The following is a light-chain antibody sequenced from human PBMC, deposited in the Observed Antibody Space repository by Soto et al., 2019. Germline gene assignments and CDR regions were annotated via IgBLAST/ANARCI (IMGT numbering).Light chain of an antibody. CDR3: QPLYDYPIT. CDR1: QGISSY. Sequence: IQLTQSPSSLSASVGDRVTITCRASQGISSYLAWYQQKPGKVPKLLIYAASTLQSGVPSRFSGSGSGTDFTLTISSLQPEDFATYYGQPLYDYPITFGQGTRLERK. CDR2: AAS. V-gene: IGKV1-9*01. J-gene: IGKJ5*01.